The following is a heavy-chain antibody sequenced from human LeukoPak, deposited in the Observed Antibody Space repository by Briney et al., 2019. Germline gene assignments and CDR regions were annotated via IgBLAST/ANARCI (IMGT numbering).Heavy chain of an antibody. CDR2: ISSSSSHI. CDR1: GFTFSSYS. CDR3: ATSAGAAPRGDD. J-gene: IGHJ4*02. V-gene: IGHV3-21*01. Sequence: GGSLRLSCAASGFTFSSYSMNWVRQAPGKGLEWVSAISSSSSHIYYADSLKGRFTISRDNAKNSLYLQIHSLRAEDTGVYFCATSAGAAPRGDDWGQGTLVTVSS. D-gene: IGHD6-6*01.